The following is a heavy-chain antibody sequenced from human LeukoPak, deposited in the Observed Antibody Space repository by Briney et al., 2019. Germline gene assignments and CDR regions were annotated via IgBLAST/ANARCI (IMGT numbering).Heavy chain of an antibody. CDR2: IYPGDSDS. CDR3: ARSCRDGYRDFDY. V-gene: IGHV5-51*01. J-gene: IGHJ4*02. D-gene: IGHD5-24*01. Sequence: GESLKISCKGSGYSFTSYWIGWVRQMSGKGLEWMGIIYPGDSDSRYSPSFQGQVPISADKSISTAYLQWGSLKASDTAMYYCARSCRDGYRDFDYWGQGTLVTVSS. CDR1: GYSFTSYW.